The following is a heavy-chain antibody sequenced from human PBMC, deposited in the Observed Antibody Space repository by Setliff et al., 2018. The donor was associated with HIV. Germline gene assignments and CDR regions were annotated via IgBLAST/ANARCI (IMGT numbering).Heavy chain of an antibody. CDR3: ARDRGGSYTPLDF. CDR2: INSGDTTT. J-gene: IGHJ4*02. V-gene: IGHV3-74*01. D-gene: IGHD1-26*01. CDR1: GFTLRSYK. Sequence: PGGSLRLSCAASGFTLRSYKMHWVRQGPGKGLVWASRINSGDTTTNYADSVKGRFTISRDDAKNTLFLQMSSLRPEDTAVYYCARDRGGSYTPLDFWGQGTLVTVSS.